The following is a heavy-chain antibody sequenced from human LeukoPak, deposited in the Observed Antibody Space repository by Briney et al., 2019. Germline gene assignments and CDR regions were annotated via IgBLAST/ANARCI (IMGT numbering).Heavy chain of an antibody. D-gene: IGHD6-13*01. V-gene: IGHV4-30-2*01. J-gene: IGHJ5*02. Sequence: SQTLSLTCAVSGGSISSGGYSWSWIRQPPGKGLEWIGYIYHSGSTYYNPSLKSRVTISVDRSKNQFSLKLSSVTAADTAVYYCARDGAAATGWFDPWGQGTLVTVSS. CDR3: ARDGAAATGWFDP. CDR2: IYHSGST. CDR1: GGSISSGGYS.